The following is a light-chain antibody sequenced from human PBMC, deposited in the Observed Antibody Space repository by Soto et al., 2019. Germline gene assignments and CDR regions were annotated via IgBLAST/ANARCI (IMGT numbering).Light chain of an antibody. CDR2: SAS. V-gene: IGKV1-5*03. CDR1: QNIDSW. CDR3: QQYSEYSRS. Sequence: DIQMTQSPSTLSASIGDRITISCRASQNIDSWLAWYQQRPGKAPKLLIYSASNLESGVPSRFSGSGSGTDFTLTITSLQPDDFATYYCQQYSEYSRSFGQGTQVEVK. J-gene: IGKJ1*01.